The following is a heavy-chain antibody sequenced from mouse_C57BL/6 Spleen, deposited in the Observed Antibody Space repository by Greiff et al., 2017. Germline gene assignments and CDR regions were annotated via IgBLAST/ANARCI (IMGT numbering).Heavy chain of an antibody. D-gene: IGHD2-5*01. CDR2: INPSTGGT. CDR1: GYPFTGFY. CDR3: ASYYSNYHAMDY. J-gene: IGHJ4*01. V-gene: IGHV1-42*01. Sequence: VQLQPSGPELVKPGASVKISRKASGYPFTGFYMNWVKQSPEKSPERIGEINPSTGGTTFNTKFKAKATLTVDKSSSTASMQSKSLTSEDSAVYYCASYYSNYHAMDYWGQGTSVTVSS.